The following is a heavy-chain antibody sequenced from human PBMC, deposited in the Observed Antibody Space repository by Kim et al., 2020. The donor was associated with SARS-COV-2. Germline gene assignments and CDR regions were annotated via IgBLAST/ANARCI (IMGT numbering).Heavy chain of an antibody. CDR1: GYTFTSYG. J-gene: IGHJ3*02. V-gene: IGHV1-18*01. CDR3: AVPMATVTTSEAFDI. CDR2: ISAYNGNT. Sequence: ASVKVSCKASGYTFTSYGISWVRQAPGQGLEWMGWISAYNGNTNYAQKLQGRVTMTTDTSTSTAYMELRSLRSDDTAVYYCAVPMATVTTSEAFDIWGQGTMVTVSS. D-gene: IGHD4-17*01.